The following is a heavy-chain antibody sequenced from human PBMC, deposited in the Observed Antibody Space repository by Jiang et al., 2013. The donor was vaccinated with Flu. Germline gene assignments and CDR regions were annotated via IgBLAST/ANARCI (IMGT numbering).Heavy chain of an antibody. CDR1: GYTLAKLA. Sequence: SGAEVRMPGASVKVSCKVSGYTLAKLAMHWVRQAPGKGLEWLGGFDPEDDETVSSQMFQGRVTMTGDTSTDTAYMELSSLRSDDTAVYYCATALGSSYYNGYFHYWGQGSLVTVSS. V-gene: IGHV1-24*01. D-gene: IGHD3-10*01. CDR2: FDPEDDET. CDR3: ATALGSSYYNGYFHY. J-gene: IGHJ4*02.